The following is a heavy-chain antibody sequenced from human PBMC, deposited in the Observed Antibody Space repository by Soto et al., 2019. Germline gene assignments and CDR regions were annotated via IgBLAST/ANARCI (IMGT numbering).Heavy chain of an antibody. CDR2: ISSGGGDT. V-gene: IGHV3-23*01. J-gene: IGHJ4*02. CDR1: GFIFSSYV. Sequence: EVQLLESGGGLIQPGGSLRLSCAASGFIFSSYVMTWFRQVPGKGLEWVSAISSGGGDTYYADSAKGRFTISRDNSKTTMFLQMNGLRAEDTALYYCAKDWGYVGSFEGGYFFDHWGQGTLVIVSS. CDR3: AKDWGYVGSFEGGYFFDH. D-gene: IGHD1-26*01.